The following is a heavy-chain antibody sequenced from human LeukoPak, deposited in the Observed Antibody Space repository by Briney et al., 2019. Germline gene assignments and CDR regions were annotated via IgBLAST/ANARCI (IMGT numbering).Heavy chain of an antibody. CDR2: ISYDGSNR. V-gene: IGHV3-30*04. D-gene: IGHD6-13*01. Sequence: GGSLRLSCAASGFTFSRDAMHWVRQAPGKGLEWVAVISYDGSNRYYTDSVKGRFTISRDNSKNTVSLQMNSLRPEDTAVYYCARVYSSSRYVNRMKGHFDYWGQGTLVTVSS. CDR3: ARVYSSSRYVNRMKGHFDY. J-gene: IGHJ4*02. CDR1: GFTFSRDA.